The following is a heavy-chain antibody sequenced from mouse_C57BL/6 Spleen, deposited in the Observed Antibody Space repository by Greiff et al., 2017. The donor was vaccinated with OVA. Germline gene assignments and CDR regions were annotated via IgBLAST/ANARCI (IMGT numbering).Heavy chain of an antibody. CDR2: IYPRSGNT. J-gene: IGHJ2*01. CDR1: GYTFTSYG. D-gene: IGHD1-1*01. CDR3: AKITTVVARYYYDY. V-gene: IGHV1-81*01. Sequence: QVQLKESGAELARPGASVKLSCKASGYTFTSYGISWVKQRTGQGLEWIGEIYPRSGNTYYNEKFKGKATLTADKSSSTAYMELRSLTSEDSAVYFCAKITTVVARYYYDYWGQGTTLTVSS.